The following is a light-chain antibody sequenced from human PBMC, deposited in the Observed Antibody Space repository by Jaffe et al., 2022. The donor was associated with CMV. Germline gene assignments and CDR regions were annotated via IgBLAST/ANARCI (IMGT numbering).Light chain of an antibody. CDR3: MQTLQSPGT. CDR2: LGS. V-gene: IGKV2-28*01. Sequence: DIVMTQSPLSLPVTPGEPASISCRSSQSLLHSNGYNYLDWYLQKPGQSPQLLIYLGSNRASGVPDRFSGSGSGTDFILKIIRVEAEDVGVYYCMQTLQSPGTFGPGTKVDIK. CDR1: QSLLHSNGYNY. J-gene: IGKJ3*01.